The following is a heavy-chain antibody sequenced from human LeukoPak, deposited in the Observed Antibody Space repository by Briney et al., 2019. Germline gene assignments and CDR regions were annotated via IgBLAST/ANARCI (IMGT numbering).Heavy chain of an antibody. J-gene: IGHJ4*02. CDR3: AREDYYDSGSNDY. CDR1: GYTFTSYG. CDR2: MNPNSGNT. D-gene: IGHD3-22*01. V-gene: IGHV1-8*03. Sequence: ASVKVSCKASGYTFTSYGINWVRRATGQGLEWMGWMNPNSGNTGYAQKFQGRVTITRNTSISTAYMELSSLRSEDTAVYYCAREDYYDSGSNDYWGQGTLVTVSS.